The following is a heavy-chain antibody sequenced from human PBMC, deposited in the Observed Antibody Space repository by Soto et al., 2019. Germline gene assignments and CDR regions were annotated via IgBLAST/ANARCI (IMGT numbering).Heavy chain of an antibody. CDR3: ARATVVTPTRFDP. CDR2: IYHSGST. CDR1: DCSISSGFDS. V-gene: IGHV4-30-2*01. J-gene: IGHJ5*02. Sequence: SETLSLTCAVADCSISSGFDSLRWLRPPPGKGLEWIGYIYHSGSTYYNPSLKSRVTISVDRSKNQFSLKLSSVTAADTAVYYCARATVVTPTRFDPWGQGTRVTVSA. D-gene: IGHD4-17*01.